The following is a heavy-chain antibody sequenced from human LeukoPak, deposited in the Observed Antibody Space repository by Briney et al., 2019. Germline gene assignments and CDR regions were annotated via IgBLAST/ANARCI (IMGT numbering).Heavy chain of an antibody. J-gene: IGHJ3*02. V-gene: IGHV1-69*04. CDR3: TREGVYSPDPSSYHRLPFDI. Sequence: SVKVSCKASGDNFSSYVLTWVRQAPGQGLEWMGRIIPTLNAANFAQKFKGRVSITADKSTNTAHLELSSLRSEDTAVYYCTREGVYSPDPSSYHRLPFDIWGKGTVVIVSS. CDR1: GDNFSSYV. CDR2: IIPTLNAA. D-gene: IGHD3-16*02.